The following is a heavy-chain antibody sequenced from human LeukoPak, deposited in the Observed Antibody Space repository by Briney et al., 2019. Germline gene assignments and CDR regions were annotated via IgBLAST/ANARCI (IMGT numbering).Heavy chain of an antibody. CDR2: IDSDGSST. CDR1: GFTFSNHW. V-gene: IGHV3-74*01. J-gene: IGHJ5*02. CDR3: ARGGGSYGWFDP. D-gene: IGHD3-16*01. Sequence: GGSLRLSCAASGFTFSNHWMHWVRQAPGKGLMWVSRIDSDGSSTNYADSVKGRFTISRDSAKNTLYLQMNSLRAEDTAVYYCARGGGSYGWFDPWGQGTLVTVSS.